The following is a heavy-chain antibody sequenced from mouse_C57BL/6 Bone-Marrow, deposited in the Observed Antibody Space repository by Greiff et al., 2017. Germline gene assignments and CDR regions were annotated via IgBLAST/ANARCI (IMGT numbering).Heavy chain of an antibody. D-gene: IGHD1-1*01. J-gene: IGHJ1*03. CDR2: IHPNSGST. CDR1: GYTFTSYW. CDR3: ARCSGSSHRYFDV. V-gene: IGHV1-64*01. Sequence: VQLQQPGAELVKPGASVKLSCKASGYTFTSYWMPWVKQRPGQGLEWIGMIHPNSGSTNYNEKFKSKATLTVDKSSSTAYMQLSSLTSEDSAVYSCARCSGSSHRYFDVWGTGTTVTVAS.